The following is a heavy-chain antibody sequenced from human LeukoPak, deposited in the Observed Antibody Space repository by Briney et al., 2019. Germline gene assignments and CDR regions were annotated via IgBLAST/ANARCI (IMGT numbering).Heavy chain of an antibody. CDR2: INPNSGGT. Sequence: GASVKVSCKASGYTFSGYYMHWVRRAPGQGLEWMGWINPNSGGTNYAQKFQGRVIMARDTSISTAYMELSRLRSDDTAVYYCARDRRKANWFDPWGQGTLVTVSS. D-gene: IGHD1-14*01. CDR1: GYTFSGYY. V-gene: IGHV1-2*02. CDR3: ARDRRKANWFDP. J-gene: IGHJ5*02.